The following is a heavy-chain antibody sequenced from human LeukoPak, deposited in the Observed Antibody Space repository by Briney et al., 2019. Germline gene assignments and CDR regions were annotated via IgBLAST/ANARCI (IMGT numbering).Heavy chain of an antibody. CDR2: IYYSGST. CDR1: GFTFSSYT. Sequence: PGGSLRLSCGGSGFTFSSYTMNWARQPPGKGLEWIGSIYYSGSTYYNPSLKSRVTISVDTSKNQFSLKLSSVTAADTAVYYCARRQNYGDGAFDIWGQGTMVTVSS. CDR3: ARRQNYGDGAFDI. J-gene: IGHJ3*02. V-gene: IGHV4-39*01. D-gene: IGHD4-17*01.